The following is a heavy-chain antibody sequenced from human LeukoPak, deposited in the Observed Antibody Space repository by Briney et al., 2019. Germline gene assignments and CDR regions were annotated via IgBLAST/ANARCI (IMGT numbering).Heavy chain of an antibody. V-gene: IGHV1-2*02. CDR3: ARVHATGYFSLDLRY. D-gene: IGHD3-9*01. CDR2: INPNTGGT. CDR1: GYTFTGYF. J-gene: IGHJ4*02. Sequence: GASVKVSCKASGYTFTGYFMHWVRQAPGQGLDWMGWINPNTGGTKYAQKFQGRVTMTRDTSIGTAYMELSTVTSDDTAVYFCARVHATGYFSLDLRYWGQGTLVTVSS.